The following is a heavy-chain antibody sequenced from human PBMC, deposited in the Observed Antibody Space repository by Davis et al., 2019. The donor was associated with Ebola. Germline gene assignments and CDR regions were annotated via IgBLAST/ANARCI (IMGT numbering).Heavy chain of an antibody. Sequence: GESLKISCAASGFTFSSYGMHWVRQAPGKGLEWVAVISYDGSNKYYADSVKGRFTISRDNSKNTLYLQMNSLRAEDTAVYYCARDLGSHEATWSQGTLVTVSS. CDR2: ISYDGSNK. D-gene: IGHD6-13*01. CDR1: GFTFSSYG. V-gene: IGHV3-30*03. CDR3: ARDLGSHEAT. J-gene: IGHJ5*02.